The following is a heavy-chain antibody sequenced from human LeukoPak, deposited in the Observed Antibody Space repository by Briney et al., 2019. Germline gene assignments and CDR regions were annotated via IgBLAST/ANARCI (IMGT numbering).Heavy chain of an antibody. CDR1: GGTFSSYA. CDR2: IIPIFGTA. J-gene: IGHJ5*02. Sequence: ASVKVSCKASGGTFSSYAISWVRQAPGQGLEWMGGIIPIFGTANYAQKFQGRVTITADESTSTAYMELSSLRSEDTAVYYCARSGRAFIAAAMWFDPWGQGTLVTVSS. V-gene: IGHV1-69*13. D-gene: IGHD6-13*01. CDR3: ARSGRAFIAAAMWFDP.